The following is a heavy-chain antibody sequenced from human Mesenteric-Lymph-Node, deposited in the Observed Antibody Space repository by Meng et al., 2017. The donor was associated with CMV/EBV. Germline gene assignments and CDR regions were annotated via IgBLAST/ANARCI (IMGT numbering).Heavy chain of an antibody. CDR3: ARDPARSSWPYYYYGLDI. V-gene: IGHV3-48*03. CDR2: ISGSGSSI. CDR1: ESTFSVNE. Sequence: GESLKISCADSESTFSVNEFNWVRQAPGKGLERVSYISGSGSSIYYADSVKGRFTISRDNAKSSLYLQMNSLRADDTAVYYCARDPARSSWPYYYYGLDIWGQGTTVTVSS. J-gene: IGHJ6*02. D-gene: IGHD6-13*01.